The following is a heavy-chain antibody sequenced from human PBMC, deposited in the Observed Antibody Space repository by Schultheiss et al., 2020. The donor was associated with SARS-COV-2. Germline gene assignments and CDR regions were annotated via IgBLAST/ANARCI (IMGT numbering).Heavy chain of an antibody. CDR3: ATGTGRGPCSSTSCYSDY. V-gene: IGHV3-21*01. CDR2: ISSSSSYI. Sequence: GGSLRLSCAASGFTFSSYSMNWVRQAPGKGLEWVSSISSSSSYIYYADSVKGRFTISRDNAKNSLYLQMNSLRAEDTAVYYCATGTGRGPCSSTSCYSDYWGQGTLVTVSS. J-gene: IGHJ4*02. D-gene: IGHD2-2*01. CDR1: GFTFSSYS.